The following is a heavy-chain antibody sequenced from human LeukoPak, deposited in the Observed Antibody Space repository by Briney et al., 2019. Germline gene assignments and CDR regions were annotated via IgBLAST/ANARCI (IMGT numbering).Heavy chain of an antibody. D-gene: IGHD6-19*01. J-gene: IGHJ4*02. V-gene: IGHV4-34*01. CDR3: ARGRGSSGWYSRRLYFDY. CDR1: GGSFSGYY. Sequence: SETLSLTCAGYGGSFSGYYWSWLRQPPGKGLEWIGEINHSGSTNYNPSLKSRVTISVDTSKNQFSLKLSSVTAADTAVYYCARGRGSSGWYSRRLYFDYWGQGTLVTVSS. CDR2: INHSGST.